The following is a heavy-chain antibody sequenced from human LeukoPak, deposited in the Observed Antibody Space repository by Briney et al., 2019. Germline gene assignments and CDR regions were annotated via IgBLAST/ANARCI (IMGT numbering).Heavy chain of an antibody. V-gene: IGHV3-66*01. CDR1: GFTVSSNY. D-gene: IGHD3-22*01. CDR2: IYSGGST. CDR3: AGDKVYYYDSSGYSYYWYFDL. J-gene: IGHJ2*01. Sequence: GGSLRLSCAASGFTVSSNYMSWVRQAPGKGLEWVPVIYSGGSTYYADSVKGRFTISRDNSKNTLYFQMNSLRAEDTAVYYCAGDKVYYYDSSGYSYYWYFDLWGRGTLVTVSS.